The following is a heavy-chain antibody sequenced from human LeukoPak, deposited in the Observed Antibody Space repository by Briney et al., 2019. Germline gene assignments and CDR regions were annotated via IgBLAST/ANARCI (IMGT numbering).Heavy chain of an antibody. Sequence: GGSLRLSCAASGFTFSNYNMNWVRQAPGKGLEWVSSISYSSSYIYYADSVKGRFTISRDNAKNSLHLQMNSLRAEDTAVYYCAELGITMIGGVWGKGTTVTISS. CDR3: AELGITMIGGV. CDR2: ISYSSSYI. CDR1: GFTFSNYN. J-gene: IGHJ6*04. D-gene: IGHD3-10*02. V-gene: IGHV3-21*01.